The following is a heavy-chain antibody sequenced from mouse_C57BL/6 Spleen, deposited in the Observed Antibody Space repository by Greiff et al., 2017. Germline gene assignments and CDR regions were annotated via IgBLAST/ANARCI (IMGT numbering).Heavy chain of an antibody. CDR1: GFTFSDYG. V-gene: IGHV5-17*01. CDR3: ARPYGNYYAMDY. CDR2: ISSGSSTI. J-gene: IGHJ4*01. D-gene: IGHD2-1*01. Sequence: EVKVVEPGGGLVKPGGSLKLSCAASGFTFSDYGMHWVRQAPEKGLEWVAYISSGSSTIYYADTVKGRFTISRDNAKNTLFLQMTSLRSEDTDMYYCARPYGNYYAMDYWGQGTSVTVSS.